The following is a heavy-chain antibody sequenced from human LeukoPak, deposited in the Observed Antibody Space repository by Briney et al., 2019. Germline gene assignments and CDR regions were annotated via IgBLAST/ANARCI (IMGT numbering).Heavy chain of an antibody. CDR3: ARLIEVQRRRGPRFDY. CDR1: GGSISSGGYS. V-gene: IGHV4-30-2*01. J-gene: IGHJ4*02. Sequence: PSEALSLTCAVSGGSISSGGYSWSWIRQPPGKGLEWIGYIYHSGSTYYNPSLKSRVTISVDTSKNQFSLKLSSVTAADTAVYYCARLIEVQRRRGPRFDYWGQGTLVTVSS. CDR2: IYHSGST. D-gene: IGHD2-2*01.